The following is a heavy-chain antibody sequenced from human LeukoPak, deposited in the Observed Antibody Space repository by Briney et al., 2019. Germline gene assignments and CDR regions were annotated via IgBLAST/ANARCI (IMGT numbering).Heavy chain of an antibody. CDR1: GFTFSSYA. CDR3: ARGELVPNY. CDR2: IKQDGSEK. Sequence: GGSLRLSCAASGFTFSSYAMSWVRQAPGKGLEWVANIKQDGSEKYYVDSVKGRFTISRDNAKNSLFLQMNSLRAEDTAVYYCARGELVPNYWGQGTLVTVSS. J-gene: IGHJ4*02. D-gene: IGHD6-6*01. V-gene: IGHV3-7*03.